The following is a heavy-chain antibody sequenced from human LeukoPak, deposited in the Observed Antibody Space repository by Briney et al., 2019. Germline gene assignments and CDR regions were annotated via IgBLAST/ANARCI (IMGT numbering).Heavy chain of an antibody. Sequence: ASVKVCCKASGYTFTGYYMHWARQAPGQGLEWMGWINPNSGGTNYSQKFQGRVTMTRDTSISTAYMELSRLRSDDTAVYYCARGSSMVRGVIFLPFDYWGQGTLVTVSS. CDR3: ARGSSMVRGVIFLPFDY. CDR1: GYTFTGYY. J-gene: IGHJ4*02. D-gene: IGHD3-10*01. CDR2: INPNSGGT. V-gene: IGHV1-2*02.